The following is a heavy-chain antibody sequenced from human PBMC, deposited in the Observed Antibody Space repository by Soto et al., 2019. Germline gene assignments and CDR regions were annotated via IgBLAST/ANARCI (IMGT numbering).Heavy chain of an antibody. CDR2: IYYSGST. V-gene: IGHV4-59*01. CDR1: GGSISSYY. D-gene: IGHD6-6*01. CDR3: ARCDGDEQLVYYYYGMDV. J-gene: IGHJ6*02. Sequence: QVQLQESGPGLVKPSETLSLTCTVSGGSISSYYWSWIRQPPGKGLEWIGYIYYSGSTNYNPSLKSRVTISVDTSKNQFSLKLSSVTAADTAVYYCARCDGDEQLVYYYYGMDVWGQGTTVTVSS.